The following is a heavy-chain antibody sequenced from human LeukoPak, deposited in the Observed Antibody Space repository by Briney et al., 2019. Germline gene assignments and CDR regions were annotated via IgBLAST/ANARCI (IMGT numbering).Heavy chain of an antibody. CDR2: ISYDGSNK. J-gene: IGHJ6*02. Sequence: PGGSLRLSCAASGFTFSSYAMHRVCQAPGKGLEWVAVISYDGSNKYYADSVKGRFTISRDNSKNTLYLQMNSLRAEDTAVYYCARGYYGSGSYFPYYYYGMDVWGQGTTVTVSS. CDR1: GFTFSSYA. D-gene: IGHD3-10*01. V-gene: IGHV3-30-3*01. CDR3: ARGYYGSGSYFPYYYYGMDV.